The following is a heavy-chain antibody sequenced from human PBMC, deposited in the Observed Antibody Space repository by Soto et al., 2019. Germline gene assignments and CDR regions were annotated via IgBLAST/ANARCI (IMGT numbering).Heavy chain of an antibody. CDR2: ISYDGSNK. CDR3: AKDLGAYCCGDCYPYYFDY. V-gene: IGHV3-30*18. CDR1: GFTFSSYG. Sequence: LRLSCAASGFTFSSYGMHWVRQAPGKGLEWVAVISYDGSNKYYADSVKGRFTISRDNSKNTLYLQMNSLRAEDTAVYYCAKDLGAYCCGDCYPYYFDYWGQGTLVTVSS. D-gene: IGHD2-21*02. J-gene: IGHJ4*02.